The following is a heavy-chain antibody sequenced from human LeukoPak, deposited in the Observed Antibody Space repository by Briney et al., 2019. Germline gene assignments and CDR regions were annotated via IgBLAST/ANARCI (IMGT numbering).Heavy chain of an antibody. J-gene: IGHJ6*02. Sequence: GGSLRLSCAASGFTFSSYSMNWVRQAPGKGLGWVSSISSSSSYIYYADSVKGRFTISRDNAKNSLYLQMNSLRAEDTAVYYCARDQEAMATLYYYYYGMDVWGQGTTVTVSS. CDR2: ISSSSSYI. CDR1: GFTFSSYS. D-gene: IGHD5-18*01. CDR3: ARDQEAMATLYYYYYGMDV. V-gene: IGHV3-21*01.